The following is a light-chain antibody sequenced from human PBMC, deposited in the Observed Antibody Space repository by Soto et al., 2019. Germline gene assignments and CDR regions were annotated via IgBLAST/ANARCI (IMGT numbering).Light chain of an antibody. CDR3: QQYNAYSQA. Sequence: DIQMTQSPSTLSASVGDRVTITCRASEGVSRWLAWYQQKPGRTPKLLIYQASTLETGVPSRFSGSGSGTEFTLTISSLQPDDFATDYCQQYNAYSQAFGQGTKVEIK. J-gene: IGKJ1*01. CDR2: QAS. V-gene: IGKV1-5*03. CDR1: EGVSRW.